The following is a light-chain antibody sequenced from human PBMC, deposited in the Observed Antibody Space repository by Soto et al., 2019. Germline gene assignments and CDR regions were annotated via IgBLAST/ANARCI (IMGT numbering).Light chain of an antibody. Sequence: QSVLTQPPSASGSPGQSVTISCTGTKNDIGVYDFVSLYQHHPGKAPRLIIYEVVQRPSGVPDRFSGSKSGNTASLTVSGLQAADEADYYCAAWDDSLNGAVFGTGTKVTVL. CDR3: AAWDDSLNGAV. CDR2: EVV. J-gene: IGLJ1*01. V-gene: IGLV2-8*01. CDR1: KNDIGVYDF.